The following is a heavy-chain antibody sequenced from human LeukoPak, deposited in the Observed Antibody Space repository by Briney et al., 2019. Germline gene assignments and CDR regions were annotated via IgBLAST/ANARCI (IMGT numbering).Heavy chain of an antibody. CDR3: ARGPSITIFGVVMYTWFDP. D-gene: IGHD3-3*01. Sequence: SETLSLTCTVSGGSISSSSYYWGWIRQPPGKGLEWIGSIDYSGGTYFSPSLRSRVTLSVDTSKNQFSLNLISVTAADTAVYYCARGPSITIFGVVMYTWFDPWGQGTPVSVPS. J-gene: IGHJ5*02. V-gene: IGHV4-39*07. CDR2: IDYSGGT. CDR1: GGSISSSSYY.